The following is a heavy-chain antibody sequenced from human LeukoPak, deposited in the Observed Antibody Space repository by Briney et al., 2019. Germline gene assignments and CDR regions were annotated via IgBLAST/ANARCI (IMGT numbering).Heavy chain of an antibody. CDR3: AREGGSSGYSYGYNWFAP. CDR2: INTNTGNP. D-gene: IGHD5-18*01. CDR1: GYIFTSYA. J-gene: IGHJ5*02. Sequence: ASVKVSCKASGYIFTSYAMNWVRQAPGQGLERMGWINTNTGNPTYAQGFTGRFVFSLDTSVNTAYLQISSLKVDDTAVYYCAREGGSSGYSYGYNWFAPWGQGTLVTVSS. V-gene: IGHV7-4-1*02.